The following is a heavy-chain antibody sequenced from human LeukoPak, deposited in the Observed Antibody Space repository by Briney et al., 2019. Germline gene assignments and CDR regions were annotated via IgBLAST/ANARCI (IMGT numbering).Heavy chain of an antibody. CDR2: ISWNSGSI. J-gene: IGHJ4*02. Sequence: PGGSLRLSCAASGFTFTSYWMSWVRQAPGKGLEWVSGISWNSGSIGYADSVKGRFTISRDNAKNSLYLQMNSLRAEDTALYYCAKDLYYYDSSGYYDYWGQGTLVTVSS. V-gene: IGHV3-9*01. D-gene: IGHD3-22*01. CDR1: GFTFTSYW. CDR3: AKDLYYYDSSGYYDY.